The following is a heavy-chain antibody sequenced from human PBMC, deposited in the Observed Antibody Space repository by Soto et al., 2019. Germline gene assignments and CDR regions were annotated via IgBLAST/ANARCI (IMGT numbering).Heavy chain of an antibody. CDR2: ISYDGSNK. Sequence: QVQLVESGGGVVQPGRSLRLSCAASGFTFSSYAMHWVRQAPGKGLEWVAVISYDGSNKYYADSVKGRFTIYRDNSKKTLYLQMNSLRAEDTAVYYWASLSSTYYYDSSGYYPNWGQGTLVTVSS. V-gene: IGHV3-30-3*01. J-gene: IGHJ4*02. CDR1: GFTFSSYA. CDR3: ASLSSTYYYDSSGYYPN. D-gene: IGHD3-22*01.